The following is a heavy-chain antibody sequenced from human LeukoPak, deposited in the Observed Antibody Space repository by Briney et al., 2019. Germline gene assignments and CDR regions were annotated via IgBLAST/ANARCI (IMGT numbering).Heavy chain of an antibody. CDR3: ARLYGLGREFDF. CDR1: GGSITSNY. V-gene: IGHV4-59*08. D-gene: IGHD3-10*01. J-gene: IGHJ4*02. CDR2: ISYSGSA. Sequence: SETLSLTCTVSGGSITSNYWSWIRQPPGKGLEWIAYISYSGSALYDPSLKSRVTVSGDTSKNQFSLKLSSVTAADTAVYYCARLYGLGREFDFWGQGTLVTVSS.